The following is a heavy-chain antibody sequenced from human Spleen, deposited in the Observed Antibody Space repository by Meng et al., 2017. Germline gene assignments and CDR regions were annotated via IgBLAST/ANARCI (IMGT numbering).Heavy chain of an antibody. CDR3: ATRGNPYLDR. Sequence: AQVVQSGAEVKKPGASVKVFCKVSDYTLTSDGFSWVRQASGQGLQWMGWINIYNGITNYGRNFQGRVTLTTDTSTSTGYMELRSLTSDDTAVYYCATRGNPYLDRWGQGTLVTVSS. V-gene: IGHV1-18*04. CDR2: INIYNGIT. CDR1: DYTLTSDG. J-gene: IGHJ4*02.